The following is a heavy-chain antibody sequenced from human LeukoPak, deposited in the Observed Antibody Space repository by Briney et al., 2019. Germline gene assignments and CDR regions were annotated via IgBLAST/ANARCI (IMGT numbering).Heavy chain of an antibody. CDR1: GGSISSSSYY. Sequence: SETLSLTCTVSGGSISSSSYYWGWIRQPPGKGLEWIGSIYYSGSTYYNPSLKSRVTIFVDTSKNQFSLKLSSVTAADTAVYYRARLIYDSSGYYFYNWFDPWGQGTLVTVSS. V-gene: IGHV4-39*01. CDR2: IYYSGST. CDR3: ARLIYDSSGYYFYNWFDP. J-gene: IGHJ5*02. D-gene: IGHD3-22*01.